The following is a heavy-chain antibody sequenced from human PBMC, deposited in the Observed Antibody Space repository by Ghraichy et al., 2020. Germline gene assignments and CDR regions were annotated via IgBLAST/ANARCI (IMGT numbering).Heavy chain of an antibody. J-gene: IGHJ5*02. Sequence: SETLSLTCTVSGGSVSSGSYYWSWIRQPPGKGLEWIGYIYYSGSTNYNPSLKSRVTISVDTSKNQFSLKLSSVTAADTAVYYCARDLGYAEPAATITKYNWFDPWGQGTLVTVSS. D-gene: IGHD2-2*01. V-gene: IGHV4-61*01. CDR2: IYYSGST. CDR3: ARDLGYAEPAATITKYNWFDP. CDR1: GGSVSSGSYY.